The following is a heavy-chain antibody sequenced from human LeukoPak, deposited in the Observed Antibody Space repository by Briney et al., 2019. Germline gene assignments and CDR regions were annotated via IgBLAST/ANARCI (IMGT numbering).Heavy chain of an antibody. J-gene: IGHJ5*02. CDR1: GYSFTSYC. CDR2: IYPGDSDT. CDR3: ARMWYYDSSGYSYNWFDP. V-gene: IGHV5-51*01. D-gene: IGHD3-22*01. Sequence: GESLKISCKGSGYSFTSYCIGWVRQMPGKGLEWMGIIYPGDSDTRYSPSFQGQVTISADKSISTAYLQWSSLKASDTAMYYCARMWYYDSSGYSYNWFDPWGQGTLVTVSS.